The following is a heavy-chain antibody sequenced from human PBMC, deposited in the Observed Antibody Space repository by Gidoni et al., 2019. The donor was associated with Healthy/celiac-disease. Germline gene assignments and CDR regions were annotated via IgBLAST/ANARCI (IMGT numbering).Heavy chain of an antibody. V-gene: IGHV3-53*01. J-gene: IGHJ4*02. CDR3: ARGDYYGSGLSG. Sequence: EGQLGESGGGLIQPGGSLRIAGAASGFAVSSNYLSWVRQAPGKGLEGVSVIYSGGSTYYADSVKGRFTISRDNSKNTLYLQMNSLRAGDTAVYYCARGDYYGSGLSGWGQGTLVTVSS. D-gene: IGHD3-10*01. CDR2: IYSGGST. CDR1: GFAVSSNY.